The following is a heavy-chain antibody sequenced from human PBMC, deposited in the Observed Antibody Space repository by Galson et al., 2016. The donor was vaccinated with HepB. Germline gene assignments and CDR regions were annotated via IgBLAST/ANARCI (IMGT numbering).Heavy chain of an antibody. V-gene: IGHV5-51*01. J-gene: IGHJ4*02. CDR2: IYPGHSEV. Sequence: QSGAEVKKPGESLEISCEASGYSFTSYWVGWVRQMPGKGLEWMGIIYPGHSEVRQSPSFQGQVTISADKSISTAYLQWSSLKESDTAMYYCARPSSAGWYYFDNWGQGTLVTVSS. CDR1: GYSFTSYW. CDR3: ARPSSAGWYYFDN. D-gene: IGHD6-19*01.